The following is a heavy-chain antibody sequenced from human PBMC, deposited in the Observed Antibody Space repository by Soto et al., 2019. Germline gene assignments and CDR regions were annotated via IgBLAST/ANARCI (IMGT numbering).Heavy chain of an antibody. CDR2: IYPGDSDT. D-gene: IGHD3-10*01. V-gene: IGHV5-51*01. CDR1: GYSFTSYW. Sequence: GESLKISCKGSGYSFTSYWIGWVRQMPGKGLEWMGIIYPGDSDTRYSPSFQGQVTISADKSISTAYLQWSSLKASDTAMYYCARLQMVRGVIIPYYFDYWGQGPWSPSPQ. CDR3: ARLQMVRGVIIPYYFDY. J-gene: IGHJ4*02.